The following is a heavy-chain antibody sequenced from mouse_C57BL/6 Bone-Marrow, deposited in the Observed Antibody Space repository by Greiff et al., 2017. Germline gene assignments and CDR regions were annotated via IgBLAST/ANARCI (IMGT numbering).Heavy chain of an antibody. J-gene: IGHJ4*01. D-gene: IGHD1-1*01. CDR1: GFTFSDYG. V-gene: IGHV5-17*01. Sequence: EVHLVESGGGLVKPGGSLKLSCAASGFTFSDYGMHWVRQAPEKGLEWVAYISSGSSTIYYADTVKGRFTISRDNAKNTLFLQMTSLRSEDTAMYYCARERGSSYLYAMDYWGQGTSVTVSS. CDR2: ISSGSSTI. CDR3: ARERGSSYLYAMDY.